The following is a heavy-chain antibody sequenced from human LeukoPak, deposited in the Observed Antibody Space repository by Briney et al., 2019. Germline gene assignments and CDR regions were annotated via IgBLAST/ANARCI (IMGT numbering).Heavy chain of an antibody. V-gene: IGHV4-30-4*01. J-gene: IGHJ4*02. CDR1: GGSINSGDYY. CDR2: IYYSGNT. Sequence: SQTLSLTCTVSGGSINSGDYYWNWIRQPPGKALEWVGYIYYSGNTIYNPSLESRVTISLDTSKNQFSLKLSSVTAADTAVYYCASGFLEWSLFEYRGQGTLVTVSS. D-gene: IGHD3-3*01. CDR3: ASGFLEWSLFEY.